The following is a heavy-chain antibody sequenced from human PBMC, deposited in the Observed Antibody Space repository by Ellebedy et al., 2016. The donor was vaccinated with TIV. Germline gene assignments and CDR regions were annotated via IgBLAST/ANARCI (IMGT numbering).Heavy chain of an antibody. CDR2: IYPGDSDT. Sequence: GESLKISCKGSGYSFTSYWIGWVRQMPGKGLEWMGIIYPGDSDTGYSPSFLGQVTISADKSISTAYLQWSSLKASDTAMYYCARRKGTTVVTNDAFDIWGQGTMVTVSS. CDR3: ARRKGTTVVTNDAFDI. V-gene: IGHV5-51*01. D-gene: IGHD4-23*01. CDR1: GYSFTSYW. J-gene: IGHJ3*02.